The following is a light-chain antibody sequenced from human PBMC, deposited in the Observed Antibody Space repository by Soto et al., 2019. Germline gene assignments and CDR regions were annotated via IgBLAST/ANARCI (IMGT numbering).Light chain of an antibody. J-gene: IGKJ1*01. CDR1: QSVSSH. CDR3: QQYGSSGT. Sequence: EIVLTQSPATLSLSPGERATLSCRASQSVSSHLAWYQQKPGQSPRLLIYDASNRATGIPDRFSGSGSGTDFTLTISRLEPEDFAVYYCQQYGSSGTFGQGTKVDNK. CDR2: DAS. V-gene: IGKV3-20*01.